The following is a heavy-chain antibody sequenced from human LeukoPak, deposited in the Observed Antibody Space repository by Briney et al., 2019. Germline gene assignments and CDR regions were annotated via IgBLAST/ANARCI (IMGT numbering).Heavy chain of an antibody. D-gene: IGHD3-22*01. J-gene: IGHJ1*01. CDR3: AKNFTMTTV. CDR1: GFTFSSYA. CDR2: ISGRGGST. Sequence: GGSLRLSCAASGFTFSSYAMSWVRQAPAKGLGWVSAISGRGGSTYYADSVKGRFTICRDNSKNTLYLQMNSLRAEDTAVYYGAKNFTMTTVWGQRTLVTLYS. V-gene: IGHV3-23*01.